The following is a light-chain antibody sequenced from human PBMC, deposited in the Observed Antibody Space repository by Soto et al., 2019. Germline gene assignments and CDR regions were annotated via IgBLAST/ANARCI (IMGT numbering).Light chain of an antibody. CDR3: ASYRSGPLYV. Sequence: QSALTQPASVSGSPGQSITISCTGRSADVSTSNFVSWYQHHPSKGPRLILYDFPHRPSGISDRFSGSKSGDTASLTISGLRAEDEADYYCASYRSGPLYVFGTGTKVTVL. CDR1: SADVSTSNF. J-gene: IGLJ1*01. CDR2: DFP. V-gene: IGLV2-14*03.